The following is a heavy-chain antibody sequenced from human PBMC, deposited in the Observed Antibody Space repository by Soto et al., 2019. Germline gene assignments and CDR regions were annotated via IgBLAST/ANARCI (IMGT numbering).Heavy chain of an antibody. CDR2: INPNSGGT. V-gene: IGHV1-2*02. CDR3: ARDREVRYFDWSYPGFDP. Sequence: ASVKVSCKASGYTFTGYYMHWVRQAPGQGLEWMGWINPNSGGTNYAQKFQGRVTMTRDTSISTAYVELSRLRSDDTAVYYCARDREVRYFDWSYPGFDPWGQGTLVTVSS. D-gene: IGHD3-9*01. CDR1: GYTFTGYY. J-gene: IGHJ5*02.